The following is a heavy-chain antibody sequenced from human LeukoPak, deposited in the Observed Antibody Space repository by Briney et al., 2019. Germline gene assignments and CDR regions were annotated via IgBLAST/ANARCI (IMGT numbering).Heavy chain of an antibody. CDR2: INPNSGGT. Sequence: ASVKVSCKASGYTFTSYYMHWVRQAPGQGLEWMGWINPNSGGTNYAQKFQGRVTMTRDTYISTAYMELSRLRSDETAVDYCARSSGYYDYWGQGTLVTVSS. V-gene: IGHV1-2*02. J-gene: IGHJ4*02. CDR3: ARSSGYYDY. CDR1: GYTFTSYY. D-gene: IGHD3-22*01.